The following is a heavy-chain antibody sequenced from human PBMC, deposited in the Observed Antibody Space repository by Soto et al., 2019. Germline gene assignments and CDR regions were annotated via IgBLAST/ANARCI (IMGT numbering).Heavy chain of an antibody. CDR2: IYYSGST. CDR1: GGSISSYY. Sequence: QVQLQESGPGLVKPSETLSLTCTVSGGSISSYYWSWIRQPPGKGLEWIGYIYYSGSTNYNPSLKSRFTISVDTSKNQFSRKLSSVTAADTAVYYCARDNGYSYGYTLDHWGQGTLVTVSS. V-gene: IGHV4-59*01. J-gene: IGHJ4*02. D-gene: IGHD5-18*01. CDR3: ARDNGYSYGYTLDH.